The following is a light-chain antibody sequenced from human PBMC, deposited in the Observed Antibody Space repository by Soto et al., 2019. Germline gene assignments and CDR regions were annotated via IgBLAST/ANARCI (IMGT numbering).Light chain of an antibody. J-gene: IGKJ4*01. CDR1: QSVSSN. V-gene: IGKV3-11*01. Sequence: EIVLIQSPATLSLSPGERATLSCRASQSVSSNLAWYQQNPCQAPRLLIFDASNRATGIPARFSGSGSGTDFILTISSLEPEDFAVYYCQQHSNWPLTFGGGTKVESK. CDR3: QQHSNWPLT. CDR2: DAS.